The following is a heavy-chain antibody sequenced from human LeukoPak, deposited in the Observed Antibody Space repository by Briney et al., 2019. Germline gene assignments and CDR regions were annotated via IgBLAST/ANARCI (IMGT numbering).Heavy chain of an antibody. CDR1: GGSFSGYY. J-gene: IGHJ4*02. CDR2: INHSGST. D-gene: IGHD4-17*01. V-gene: IGHV4-34*01. CDR3: ARAARNTVTADFDY. Sequence: PSETLSLTCAVYGGSFSGYYWSWIRQPPGKGLEWIGEINHSGSTNYNPSLKSRVTISVDTSKNQFSLKLSSVTAADTAVYYCARAARNTVTADFDYWGQGTLVTVSS.